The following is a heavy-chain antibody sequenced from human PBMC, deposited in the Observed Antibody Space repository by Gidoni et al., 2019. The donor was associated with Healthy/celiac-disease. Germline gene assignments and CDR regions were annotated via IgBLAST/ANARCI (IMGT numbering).Heavy chain of an antibody. D-gene: IGHD6-13*01. CDR3: AKLVGIANFDY. J-gene: IGHJ4*02. CDR2: IRGSGCST. CDR1: GFTFSRDA. Sequence: EVLLLEPGVGLVQPGGSQRLFCAASGFTFSRDAMRWVRQAPGTGLEWVSAIRGSGCSTYYADSVTGRFTISRDNSKNTLYLQMNSLRAEDTAVYYCAKLVGIANFDYWGQGTLVTVSS. V-gene: IGHV3-23*01.